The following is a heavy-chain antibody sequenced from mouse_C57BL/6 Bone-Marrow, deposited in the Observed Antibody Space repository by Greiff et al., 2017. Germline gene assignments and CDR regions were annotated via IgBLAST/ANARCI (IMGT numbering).Heavy chain of an antibody. Sequence: EVKLEESGGGLVQPGGSLKLSCAASGFTFSDYGMAWVRQAPRKGPEWVAFISNLAYSIYYADTVTGRFTISRENAKNTLYLEMSSLRSEDTAMYYCARQNGSRDWYFDVWGTGTTVTVSS. CDR2: ISNLAYSI. CDR1: GFTFSDYG. CDR3: ARQNGSRDWYFDV. D-gene: IGHD1-1*01. V-gene: IGHV5-15*04. J-gene: IGHJ1*03.